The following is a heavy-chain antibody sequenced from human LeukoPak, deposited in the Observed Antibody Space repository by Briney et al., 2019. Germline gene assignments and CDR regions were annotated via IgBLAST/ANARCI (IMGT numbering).Heavy chain of an antibody. V-gene: IGHV3-30*03. CDR1: GFTFSTYG. D-gene: IGHD2-15*01. CDR3: ARKEGGTWAADY. CDR2: TSYDGSSK. Sequence: GGSLRLSCAASGFTFSTYGMQWVRQAPGKGLEWVSITSYDGSSKFYADSVQGRFTISRDNSKNTLYLQVNSLRAEDTAVYYCARKEGGTWAADYWGQGTLVSVSS. J-gene: IGHJ4*02.